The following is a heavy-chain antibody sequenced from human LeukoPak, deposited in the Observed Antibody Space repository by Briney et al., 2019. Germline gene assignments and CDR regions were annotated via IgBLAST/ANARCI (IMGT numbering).Heavy chain of an antibody. Sequence: GGSLRLSCTASGFAFSSYAMSWVRQAPGKGLEWVAVISYDGSNKYYADSVKGRFTISRDNSKNTLYLQMNSLRAEDTAVYYCAKDHFTIFGVVIEAYYYYYGMDVRGQGTTVTVSS. CDR3: AKDHFTIFGVVIEAYYYYYGMDV. CDR1: GFAFSSYA. J-gene: IGHJ6*02. V-gene: IGHV3-30*18. CDR2: ISYDGSNK. D-gene: IGHD3-3*01.